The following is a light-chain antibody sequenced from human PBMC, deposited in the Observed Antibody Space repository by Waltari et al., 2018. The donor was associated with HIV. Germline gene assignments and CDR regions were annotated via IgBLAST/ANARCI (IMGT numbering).Light chain of an antibody. J-gene: IGLJ1*01. CDR3: ASWDDSLNGYV. V-gene: IGLV1-44*01. Sequence: QSVLTQPPSASGTPGQRVTISCSGSSSNIGTNTDNWYQQLPGTAPKLLIYSYNQRPSGVPDRFSGSKSGTSASLAISGLQSEDEADYYCASWDDSLNGYVFGTGTKVTVL. CDR2: SYN. CDR1: SSNIGTNT.